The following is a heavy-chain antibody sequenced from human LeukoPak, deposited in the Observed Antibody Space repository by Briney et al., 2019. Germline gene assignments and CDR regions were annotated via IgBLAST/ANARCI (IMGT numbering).Heavy chain of an antibody. CDR2: INHSGST. V-gene: IGHV4-34*01. D-gene: IGHD4-23*01. CDR3: ARVDHGNPVGYYFDY. CDR1: GGSFSGYY. Sequence: KASETLSLTCAVYGGSFSGYYWSWIRQPPGKGLEWIGEINHSGSTNYNPSLKSRVTISVDTSKNQFSLKLSSVTAADTAVYYCARVDHGNPVGYYFDYWGQGTLVTVSS. J-gene: IGHJ4*02.